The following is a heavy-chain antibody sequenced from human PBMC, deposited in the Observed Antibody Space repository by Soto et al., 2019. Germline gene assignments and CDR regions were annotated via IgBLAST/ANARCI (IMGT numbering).Heavy chain of an antibody. D-gene: IGHD4-17*01. CDR3: ARVVYGVYYMDV. CDR2: IYSGGST. Sequence: GGSLRPSCAASGFTVSSNYMSWVRQAPGKGLEWVSVIYSGGSTYYADSVKGRFTISRDNSKNTLYLQMNSLRAEDTAVYYCARVVYGVYYMDVWGKGTTVTVSS. V-gene: IGHV3-66*01. J-gene: IGHJ6*03. CDR1: GFTVSSNY.